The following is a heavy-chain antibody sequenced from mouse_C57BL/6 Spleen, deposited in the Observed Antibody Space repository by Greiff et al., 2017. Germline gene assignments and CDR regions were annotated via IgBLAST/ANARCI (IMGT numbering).Heavy chain of an antibody. V-gene: IGHV1-81*01. J-gene: IGHJ4*01. D-gene: IGHD1-1*01. CDR2: IYPRSGNT. Sequence: VQLQQSGAELARPGASVKLSCKASGYTFTSYGISWVKQRTGQGLEWIGEIYPRSGNTYYNEKFKGKATLTADKSSSTAYMELRSLTSEDSAVYFCARPGVTTVASNAMDYWGQGTSVTVSS. CDR3: ARPGVTTVASNAMDY. CDR1: GYTFTSYG.